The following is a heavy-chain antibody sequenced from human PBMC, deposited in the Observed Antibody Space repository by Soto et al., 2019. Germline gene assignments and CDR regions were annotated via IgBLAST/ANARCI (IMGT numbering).Heavy chain of an antibody. D-gene: IGHD3-10*01. CDR3: VKNSGWFNT. J-gene: IGHJ5*02. CDR2: IEGSGDIT. Sequence: PWGSLRRSCAASGFMFSTTDMSWVRQAPGKRLEWLTTIEGSGDITYYADSVKGRFTISRDNSKSTVYLQMDSLTAAHTAVSFPVKNSGWFNTWGQGPPITVS. CDR1: GFMFSTTD. V-gene: IGHV3-23*01.